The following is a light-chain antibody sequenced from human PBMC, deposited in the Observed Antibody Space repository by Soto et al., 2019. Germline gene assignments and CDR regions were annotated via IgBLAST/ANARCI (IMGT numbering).Light chain of an antibody. J-gene: IGLJ2*01. CDR2: DVS. CDR1: SSDVGGYNY. Sequence: QSALTQPASVSGSPGQSITISCTGSSSDVGGYNYVSWYQHHPGKAPKLMIYDVSSRPSGVSNRFSGSKSGNTASLTISGLQAEDEADYYCSSYTSSSTEVFGGGTKVTVL. CDR3: SSYTSSSTEV. V-gene: IGLV2-14*03.